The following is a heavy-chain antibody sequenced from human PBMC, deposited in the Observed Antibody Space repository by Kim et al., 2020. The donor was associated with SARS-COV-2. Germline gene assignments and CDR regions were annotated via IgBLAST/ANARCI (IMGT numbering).Heavy chain of an antibody. CDR2: ISGSGGST. V-gene: IGHV3-23*01. CDR1: GFTFSSYA. D-gene: IGHD3-10*01. Sequence: GGSLRLSCAASGFTFSSYAMSWVRQAPGKGLEWVSAISGSGGSTYYADSVKGRFTISRDNSKNTLYLQMNSLRAEDTAVYYCARGRGITMVRGSAKGGMDGWGQGTTVTVSS. CDR3: ARGRGITMVRGSAKGGMDG. J-gene: IGHJ6*02.